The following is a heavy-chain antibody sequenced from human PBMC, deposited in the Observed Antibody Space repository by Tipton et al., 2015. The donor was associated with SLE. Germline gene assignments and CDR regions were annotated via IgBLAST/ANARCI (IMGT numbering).Heavy chain of an antibody. J-gene: IGHJ4*02. CDR2: VYPSGGS. V-gene: IGHV4-4*08. CDR3: ARAIYYSGSGSSYSAYYFDS. CDR1: GGSINAYY. D-gene: IGHD3-10*01. Sequence: GLVKPSETLSLTCTVSGGSINAYYWTWIRQPPGKGLAYIGYVYPSGGSDYNPSLSGRVTISRDNYKNTLYLQMNSLRAEDTAVYYCARAIYYSGSGSSYSAYYFDSWGQGTLVTVSS.